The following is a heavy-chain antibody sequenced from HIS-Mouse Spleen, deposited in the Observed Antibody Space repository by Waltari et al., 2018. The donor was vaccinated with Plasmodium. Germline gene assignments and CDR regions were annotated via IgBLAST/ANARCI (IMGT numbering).Heavy chain of an antibody. J-gene: IGHJ4*02. V-gene: IGHV1-2*02. CDR1: GYTFTGYY. CDR3: ARTNSIAAAANYFDY. Sequence: QVQLVQSGAAVKKPGASVKVSCKASGYTFTGYYMPWVRQAPGQGLEWMGWINPNSGGTNYAQKFQGRVTMTRDTSISTAYMELSRLRSDDTAVYYCARTNSIAAAANYFDYWGQGTLVTVSS. CDR2: INPNSGGT. D-gene: IGHD6-13*01.